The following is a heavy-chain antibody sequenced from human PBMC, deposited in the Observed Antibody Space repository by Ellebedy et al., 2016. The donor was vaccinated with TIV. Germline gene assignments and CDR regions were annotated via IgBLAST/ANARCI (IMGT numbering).Heavy chain of an antibody. CDR3: ARGGGSGTYYSFDY. D-gene: IGHD3-10*01. CDR2: IGSRSGIF. CDR1: EFTFITHA. J-gene: IGHJ4*02. V-gene: IGHV3-48*02. Sequence: GESLKISCAASEFTFITHAMHWVRQAPGKGLEWISYIGSRSGIFRYADSVKGRFTISRDNAKNSLYLQVDSLRDEDTAVYYCARGGGSGTYYSFDYWGRGTLVTVSS.